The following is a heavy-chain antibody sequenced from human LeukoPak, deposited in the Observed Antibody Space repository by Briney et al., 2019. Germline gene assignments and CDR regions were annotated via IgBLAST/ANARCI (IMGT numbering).Heavy chain of an antibody. Sequence: GGSLRLSCAASGFTFSSYDMSWVHQAPGKGPEWVSAVSGSDGSTYYADSVRGRFTISRDNSKNTLSLQMNSLRAEDTAIYYCAKSEVSSGPPIDYWGQGTLVTVSS. D-gene: IGHD3-22*01. J-gene: IGHJ4*02. CDR3: AKSEVSSGPPIDY. CDR1: GFTFSSYD. V-gene: IGHV3-23*01. CDR2: VSGSDGST.